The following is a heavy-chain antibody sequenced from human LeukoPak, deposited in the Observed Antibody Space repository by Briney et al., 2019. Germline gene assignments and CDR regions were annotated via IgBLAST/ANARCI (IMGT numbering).Heavy chain of an antibody. J-gene: IGHJ4*02. CDR3: ARDSGRSYVDDFDY. V-gene: IGHV3-48*04. CDR1: GFTFSSYS. D-gene: IGHD2-15*01. Sequence: GGSLRLSCAASGFTFSSYSMNWVRQAPGKGLEWVSYISSSSSTIYYADSVKGRFTISRDNAKNSLYLQMNSLRAEDTAVYYCARDSGRSYVDDFDYWGQGTLVTVSS. CDR2: ISSSSSTI.